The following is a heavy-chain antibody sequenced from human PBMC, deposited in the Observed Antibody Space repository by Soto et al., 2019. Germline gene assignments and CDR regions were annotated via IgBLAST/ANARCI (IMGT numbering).Heavy chain of an antibody. CDR2: IYYIVST. CDR3: ARHSDRTEEHAFDI. CDR1: GGSISIYGYY. Sequence: QLQLLGSGPGLVKPSETLSLTCTVAGGSISIYGYYWVWIRQPPGQGLEWIGSIYYIVSTYYNPSLESRVTISVDTSKNQFSLKLSSAIDSDTAVYYCARHSDRTEEHAFDIWGQGTMVTVSS. J-gene: IGHJ3*02. V-gene: IGHV4-39*01.